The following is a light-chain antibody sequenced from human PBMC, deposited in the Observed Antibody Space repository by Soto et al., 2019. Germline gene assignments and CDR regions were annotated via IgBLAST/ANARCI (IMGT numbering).Light chain of an antibody. Sequence: QSVLTQPPSVSGAPGQRVTISCTGSSSNIGAHYDVHWYQHLPGTAPKVLIYGNTNRPSGVPDRFSGSKSGTSASLAITGLQAEDEADYYCQSYDRSLSGYVFGTGTKVTVL. CDR2: GNT. CDR3: QSYDRSLSGYV. CDR1: SSNIGAHYD. J-gene: IGLJ1*01. V-gene: IGLV1-40*01.